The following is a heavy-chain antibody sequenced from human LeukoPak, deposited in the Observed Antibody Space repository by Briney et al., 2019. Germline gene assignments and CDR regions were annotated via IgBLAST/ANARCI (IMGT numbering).Heavy chain of an antibody. J-gene: IGHJ4*02. D-gene: IGHD3-22*01. CDR1: GFTFSSYA. CDR3: AKVGTMIVVVIPEALDY. CDR2: ISGSGGST. V-gene: IGHV3-23*01. Sequence: GGSLRLSCAASGFTFSSYAMSWVRQAPGKGLEWVSAISGSGGSTYYADSVKGRFTISRDNSKNTLYLQMSSLRAEDTAVYYCAKVGTMIVVVIPEALDYWGQGTLVTVSS.